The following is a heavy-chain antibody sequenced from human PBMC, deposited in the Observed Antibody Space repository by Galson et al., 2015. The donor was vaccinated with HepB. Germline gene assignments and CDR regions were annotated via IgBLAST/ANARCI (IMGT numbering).Heavy chain of an antibody. D-gene: IGHD3-22*01. Sequence: SLRLSCAASGFTFSNYWMHWVRHAPGKGLVWVSRINSDGSSTSYADSVKGRFTISRDNAKNTLYLQMNSLRAEDTAVYYCARPGGTMIVSNWFDSWGQGILVTVSS. CDR2: INSDGSST. CDR1: GFTFSNYW. V-gene: IGHV3-74*01. CDR3: ARPGGTMIVSNWFDS. J-gene: IGHJ5*01.